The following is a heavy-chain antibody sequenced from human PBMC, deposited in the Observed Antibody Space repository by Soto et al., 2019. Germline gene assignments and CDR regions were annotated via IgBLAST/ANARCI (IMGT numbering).Heavy chain of an antibody. V-gene: IGHV3-30-3*01. CDR2: ISYDGSNK. J-gene: IGHJ3*02. CDR3: ARDSASRWLDIVVVVAATDAFDI. Sequence: GGSLRLSCAASGFTFSSYAMHWVRQAPGKGLEWVAVISYDGSNKYYADSVKGRFTISRDNSKNTLYLQMNSLRAEDTAVYYCARDSASRWLDIVVVVAATDAFDIWGQGTMVTVSS. CDR1: GFTFSSYA. D-gene: IGHD2-15*01.